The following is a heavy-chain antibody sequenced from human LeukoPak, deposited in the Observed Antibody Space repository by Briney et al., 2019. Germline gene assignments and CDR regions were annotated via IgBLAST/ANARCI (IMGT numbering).Heavy chain of an antibody. V-gene: IGHV1-2*02. J-gene: IGHJ4*02. D-gene: IGHD3-22*01. CDR1: GYTFSDHY. CDR2: INPHSAYT. Sequence: ASVKVSCKASGYTFSDHYIHWVRPIPGQGREWMGWINPHSAYTSSARRFQGRVTMTRDTSINTVYMEMSNLTSDDTAVYFCARLRYYDNNFDYWGQGTLLTVTS. CDR3: ARLRYYDNNFDY.